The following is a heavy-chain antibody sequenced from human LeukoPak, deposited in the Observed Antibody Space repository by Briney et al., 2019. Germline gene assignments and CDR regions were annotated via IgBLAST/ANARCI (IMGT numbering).Heavy chain of an antibody. CDR3: ARGGRGSAAVVAPRAFDI. CDR1: GFTVSSTH. D-gene: IGHD3-22*01. V-gene: IGHV3-53*01. J-gene: IGHJ3*02. Sequence: PGGSLRLSCAASGFTVSSTHIVWVRQAPGKGLEWVSVTYTGGSSYYTDSVKGRFIISRDISKNTLYLQMNSLRAEDSALYYCARGGRGSAAVVAPRAFDIWGQGTMVTVSS. CDR2: TYTGGSS.